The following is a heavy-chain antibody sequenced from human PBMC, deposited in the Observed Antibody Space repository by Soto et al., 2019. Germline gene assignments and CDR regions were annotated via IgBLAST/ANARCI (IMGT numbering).Heavy chain of an antibody. D-gene: IGHD4-17*01. Sequence: ASVKVSCKASGYTFTSYAMHWVRQAPGQRLEWMGWINAGNGNTKNSQKFQGRVTITRDTSASTAYMELSSLRSEDTAVYYCARDAQDYGPVAEYFRHWGQGTLVTVSS. J-gene: IGHJ1*01. V-gene: IGHV1-3*01. CDR1: GYTFTSYA. CDR3: ARDAQDYGPVAEYFRH. CDR2: INAGNGNT.